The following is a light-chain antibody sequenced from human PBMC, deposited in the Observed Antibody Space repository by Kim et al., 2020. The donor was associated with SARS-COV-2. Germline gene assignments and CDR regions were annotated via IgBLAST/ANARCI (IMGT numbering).Light chain of an antibody. CDR3: QQYDNWPPYT. CDR1: QSVSRN. J-gene: IGKJ2*01. Sequence: VSPGESATLSCRASQSVSRNLAWYQQKPGQAPSLLIYGGSTRATGIPARFSGSGSGTQFALTISSLQSEDFAVYYCQQYDNWPPYTFGQGTKLEI. CDR2: GGS. V-gene: IGKV3-15*01.